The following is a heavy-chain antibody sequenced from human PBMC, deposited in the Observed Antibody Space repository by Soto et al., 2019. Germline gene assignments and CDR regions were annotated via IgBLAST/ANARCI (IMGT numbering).Heavy chain of an antibody. Sequence: QVQLVQSGAEVKKPGASVKVSCKASGYTFTSYGISWVRQAPGQGLEWMGWISAYNGNTNYAQKLQGRVTMTTDTSTRTAYMELRSLSSDDTAVYYCARAPPGFGELSDFDYWGQGTLVTVSS. CDR3: ARAPPGFGELSDFDY. D-gene: IGHD3-10*01. CDR1: GYTFTSYG. J-gene: IGHJ4*02. V-gene: IGHV1-18*01. CDR2: ISAYNGNT.